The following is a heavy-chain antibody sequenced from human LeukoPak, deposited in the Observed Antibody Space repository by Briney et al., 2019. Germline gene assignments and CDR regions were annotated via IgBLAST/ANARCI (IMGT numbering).Heavy chain of an antibody. CDR1: GFTFSSYW. CDR3: ARVLLDYYDSSGRNAFDI. Sequence: PGGSLRLSCAASGFTFSSYWMHWVRQAPGKGLVWVSRINSDGSSTSYADSVKGRFTISRDNAKNTLYLQMNSLRAEDTAVYYCARVLLDYYDSSGRNAFDIWGQGTMVTVSS. V-gene: IGHV3-74*01. D-gene: IGHD3-22*01. J-gene: IGHJ3*02. CDR2: INSDGSST.